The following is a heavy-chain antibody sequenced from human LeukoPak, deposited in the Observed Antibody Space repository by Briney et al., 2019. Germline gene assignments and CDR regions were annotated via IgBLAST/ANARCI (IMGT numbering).Heavy chain of an antibody. CDR2: ISITSTYV. J-gene: IGHJ4*02. V-gene: IGHV3-21*01. D-gene: IGHD2-2*01. Sequence: GGSLRLSCGASGFIFSNYNMNSVRQAPEKGLEWISSISITSTYVYYADSVKGRFTISRDNAKNSLYLQMNSLKAEDTAVYYCARVPHYCSSTSCHFDYWGQGTLVTVSS. CDR1: GFIFSNYN. CDR3: ARVPHYCSSTSCHFDY.